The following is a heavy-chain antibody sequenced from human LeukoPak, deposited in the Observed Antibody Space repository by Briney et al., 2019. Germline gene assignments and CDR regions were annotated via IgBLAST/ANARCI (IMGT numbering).Heavy chain of an antibody. CDR3: ASRPPTGYAYLGVFDY. J-gene: IGHJ4*02. CDR2: IKPDGSEK. V-gene: IGHV3-7*01. CDR1: GLTFSRHW. D-gene: IGHD3-9*01. Sequence: GGSLRLSCAASGLTFSRHWMSWVRQAPGKGLEWVANIKPDGSEKYYVDSVRGRFTISRDNSRSSLYLRMNNLGAEDTALYYCASRPPTGYAYLGVFDYWGQGTLVTVSS.